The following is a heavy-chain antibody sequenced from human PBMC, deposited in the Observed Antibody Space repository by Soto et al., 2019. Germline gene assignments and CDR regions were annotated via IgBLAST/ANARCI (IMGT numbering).Heavy chain of an antibody. Sequence: GESLKISCKGSGYSFTIYWIGWVRQMPGKGLEWMGIIYPGDSDTRYSPSFQGQVTISADKSISTAYLQWSSLKASDTAMYYCARHRRAVADPYYYYGMDVWGQGTTVTVSS. V-gene: IGHV5-51*01. CDR2: IYPGDSDT. D-gene: IGHD6-19*01. J-gene: IGHJ6*02. CDR3: ARHRRAVADPYYYYGMDV. CDR1: GYSFTIYW.